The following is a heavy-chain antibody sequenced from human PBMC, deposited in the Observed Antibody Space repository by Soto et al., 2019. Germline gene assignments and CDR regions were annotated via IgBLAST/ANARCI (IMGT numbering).Heavy chain of an antibody. Sequence: SGPTLVNPTETLTLTCTVSGFSLSNARMGVSWIRQPPGKALEWLAHIFSNDEKSYSTSLKSRLTISKDTSKSQVVLTMTNMDPVDTATYYCARIRSSSWYYDYFDYWGQGTLVTVSS. D-gene: IGHD6-13*01. CDR1: GFSLSNARMG. V-gene: IGHV2-26*01. CDR2: IFSNDEK. CDR3: ARIRSSSWYYDYFDY. J-gene: IGHJ4*02.